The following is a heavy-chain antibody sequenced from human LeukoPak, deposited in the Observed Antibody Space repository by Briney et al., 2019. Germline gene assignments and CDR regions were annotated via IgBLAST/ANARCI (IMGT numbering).Heavy chain of an antibody. D-gene: IGHD3-22*01. CDR2: INHSGST. CDR1: GGSFSGYY. V-gene: IGHV4-34*01. Sequence: SETLSLTCAVYGGSFSGYYWSWIRQPPGKGLEWIGEINHSGSTNCNPSLTSRVTISVDTSKNQFSLKLSSVTAADTAVYYCARSLLRSGYYLNWFDPWGQGTLVTVSS. J-gene: IGHJ5*02. CDR3: ARSLLRSGYYLNWFDP.